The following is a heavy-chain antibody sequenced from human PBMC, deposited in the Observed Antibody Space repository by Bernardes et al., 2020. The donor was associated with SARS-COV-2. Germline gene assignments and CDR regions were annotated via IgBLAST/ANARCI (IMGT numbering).Heavy chain of an antibody. V-gene: IGHV1-8*01. D-gene: IGHD3-9*01. J-gene: IGHJ4*02. CDR1: GYTFTNND. CDR3: ARGRRVYDILTGYYPSSTYYFDY. Sequence: ASVKVSCKASGYTFTNNDINWVRQATGQGLEWVGWMNPNSGNTGYAQKFQGRVIMTRNTSMTTAYMELSSLRSEDTAVYYCARGRRVYDILTGYYPSSTYYFDYWGQGTLVTVSS. CDR2: MNPNSGNT.